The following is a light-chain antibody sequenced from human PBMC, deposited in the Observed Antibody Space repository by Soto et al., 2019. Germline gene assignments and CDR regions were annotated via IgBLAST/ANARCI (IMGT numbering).Light chain of an antibody. J-gene: IGKJ1*01. CDR1: QTISSW. CDR2: AAS. CDR3: QKYNSAPWT. Sequence: DIQMTQSPSTLSGTEGDRATITCRASQTISSWLAWYQQKPGKVPKLLIYAASTLQSGVPSRFSGSGSGTDFTLTISSLQPEDVATYYCQKYNSAPWTFGQGTKVDIK. V-gene: IGKV1-27*01.